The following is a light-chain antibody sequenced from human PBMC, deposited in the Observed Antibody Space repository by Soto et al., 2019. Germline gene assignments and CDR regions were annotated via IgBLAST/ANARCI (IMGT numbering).Light chain of an antibody. Sequence: DIQMTQSPSTLSASVGDRVTITCRASQTVSGWLAWYQQKPGKAPKLLIYDASTLEGGVPSRFNGSGFGTEFSLTISSLQPDEFATNYCQHYNTWFHQTFCQGTKVEIK. CDR1: QTVSGW. J-gene: IGKJ1*01. V-gene: IGKV1-5*01. CDR3: QHYNTWFHQT. CDR2: DAS.